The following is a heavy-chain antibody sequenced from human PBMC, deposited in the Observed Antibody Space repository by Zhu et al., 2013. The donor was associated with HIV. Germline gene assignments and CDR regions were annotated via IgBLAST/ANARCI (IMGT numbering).Heavy chain of an antibody. CDR3: ARSDGSTYPSFDY. Sequence: QVQLVQSGAEVKKPGASVKVSCKASGYTFTNHDINWVRQATGQGLEWMGWMNPKSGNTGYSQKFQGRVTLTRDTSINTAYMELSSLSFEDTAVYYCARSDGSTYPSFDYWGQGTLVTVSS. J-gene: IGHJ4*02. D-gene: IGHD2-2*01. CDR1: GYTFTNHD. CDR2: MNPKSGNT. V-gene: IGHV1-8*01.